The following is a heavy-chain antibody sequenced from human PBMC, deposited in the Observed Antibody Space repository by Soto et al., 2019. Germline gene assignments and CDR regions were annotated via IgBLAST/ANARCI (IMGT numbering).Heavy chain of an antibody. CDR3: ARHGRCVGARPLYH. CDR2: IFSNDVK. Sequence: QVTLKESGPVLVKPTETLTLTCTASGFSLSNARMGVSWIRQPPGKALEWLAHIFSNDVKPYSTSLKSRLTITQATSKSRLDLTTTNRAPVDTATYYCARHGRCVGARPLYHWGQGTLVTVSA. J-gene: IGHJ5*02. V-gene: IGHV2-26*01. CDR1: GFSLSNARMG. D-gene: IGHD1-26*01.